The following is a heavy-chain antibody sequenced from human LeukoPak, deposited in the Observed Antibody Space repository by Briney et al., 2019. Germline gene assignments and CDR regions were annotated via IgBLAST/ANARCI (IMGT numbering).Heavy chain of an antibody. D-gene: IGHD4-17*01. V-gene: IGHV4-59*12. CDR2: IYYSGST. CDR1: GGSISSYY. J-gene: IGHJ6*03. CDR3: ARDLYGDYYYYYYMDV. Sequence: SETLSLTCTVSGGSISSYYWSWIRQPPGKGLEWIGSIYYSGSTYYNPPLKSRVTISVDTSKNQFSLKLSSVTAADTAVYYCARDLYGDYYYYYYMDVWGKGTTVTVSS.